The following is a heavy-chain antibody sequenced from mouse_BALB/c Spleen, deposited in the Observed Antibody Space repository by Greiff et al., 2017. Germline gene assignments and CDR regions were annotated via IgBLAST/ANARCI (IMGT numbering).Heavy chain of an antibody. CDR1: GYTFTSYW. CDR2: INPSNGRT. D-gene: IGHD1-1*01. CDR3: ARSGYYGSSYDY. Sequence: VQLQQPGAELVKPGASVKLSCKASGYTFTSYWMHWVKQRPGQGLEWIGEINPSNGRTNYNEKFKSKATLTVDKSSSTAYMQLSSLTSEDSAVYYCARSGYYGSSYDYWGQGTTLTVSS. V-gene: IGHV1S81*02. J-gene: IGHJ2*01.